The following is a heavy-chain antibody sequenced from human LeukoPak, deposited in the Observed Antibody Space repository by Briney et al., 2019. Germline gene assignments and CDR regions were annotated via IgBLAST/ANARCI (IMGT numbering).Heavy chain of an antibody. CDR3: ARFEYYDILTGYHTPYYYYGMDV. CDR1: GGTFSSYA. CDR2: IIPIFGTA. Sequence: SVKVSCKASGGTFSSYAISWVRQAPGQGLEWMGGIIPIFGTANYAQKFQGRVTITTDESTSTAYMELSSLRSEDTAVYYCARFEYYDILTGYHTPYYYYGMDVWGQGTTVTVSS. V-gene: IGHV1-69*05. D-gene: IGHD3-9*01. J-gene: IGHJ6*02.